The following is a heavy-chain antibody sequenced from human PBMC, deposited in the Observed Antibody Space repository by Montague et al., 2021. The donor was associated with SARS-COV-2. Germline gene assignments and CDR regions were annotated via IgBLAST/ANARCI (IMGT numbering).Heavy chain of an antibody. J-gene: IGHJ4*02. CDR3: ARDGYASGDFYNRHFDR. Sequence: TLSLTCTVSGGSISSGGYYRSWIRQPAGKGLEWIGRIYTTGTTNHNPSLKSRVTTFIDTSKNQYSLKLTSVTAADTGVYYCARDGYASGDFYNRHFDRWGQGALVTVSS. CDR2: IYTTGTT. D-gene: IGHD2-2*01. V-gene: IGHV4-61*02. CDR1: GGSISSGGYY.